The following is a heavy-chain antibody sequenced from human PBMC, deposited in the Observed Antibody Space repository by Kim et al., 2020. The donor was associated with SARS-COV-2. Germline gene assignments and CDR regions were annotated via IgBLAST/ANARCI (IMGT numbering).Heavy chain of an antibody. CDR2: ISGDGSYT. J-gene: IGHJ5*02. V-gene: IGHV3-11*05. CDR3: ARDARTNGLYADDIDA. D-gene: IGHD2-8*01. Sequence: PGKGLEYVTGISGDGSYTRYAPAVKGRATISRDNGQSTVRLQLNNLRAEDTGTYFCARDARTNGLYADDIDAWGQGTEVIVSS.